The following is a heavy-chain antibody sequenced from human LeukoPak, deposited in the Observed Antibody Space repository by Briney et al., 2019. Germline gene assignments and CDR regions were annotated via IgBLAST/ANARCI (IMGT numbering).Heavy chain of an antibody. CDR2: IIPIFGTA. CDR1: GGTFSSYA. Sequence: GASVKVSCKASGGTFSSYAISWVRQAPGQGLEWMGGIIPIFGTANYAQKFQGRVTITTDESTSTAYMELSSLRSEDTAVYYCARFAEWELPDYYYMDVWGKGTTVTVSS. V-gene: IGHV1-69*05. D-gene: IGHD1-26*01. CDR3: ARFAEWELPDYYYMDV. J-gene: IGHJ6*03.